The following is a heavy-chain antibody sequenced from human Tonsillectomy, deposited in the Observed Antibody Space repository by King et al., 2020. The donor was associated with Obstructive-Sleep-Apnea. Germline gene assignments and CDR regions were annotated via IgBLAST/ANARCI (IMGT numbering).Heavy chain of an antibody. CDR1: GGSISRYY. J-gene: IGHJ6*02. V-gene: IGHV4-59*01. D-gene: IGHD5-18*01. Sequence: VQLQESGPGLVKPSETLSLTCTVAGGSISRYYWSWIRQPPGKGLEWIVYIYYIGTTNYNPSLKSRVTISVDTSKNQFSLKLSSVTAADTAVYYCAGIYTYGSAYHGLDVWGQGTTVTVSS. CDR2: IYYIGTT. CDR3: AGIYTYGSAYHGLDV.